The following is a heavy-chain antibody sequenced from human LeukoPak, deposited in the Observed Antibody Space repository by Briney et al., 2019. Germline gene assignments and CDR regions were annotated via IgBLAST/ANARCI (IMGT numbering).Heavy chain of an antibody. J-gene: IGHJ1*01. Sequence: GGSLRLSCAASGFTVSSNYMSWVRQAPGKGLEWVANIKQDGSEKYYVDSVKGRFTISRDNAKNSLYLQMNSLRAEDTAVYYCARAGGATYSPGYFQHWGQGTLVTVSS. CDR2: IKQDGSEK. CDR3: ARAGGATYSPGYFQH. V-gene: IGHV3-7*01. CDR1: GFTVSSNY. D-gene: IGHD4-11*01.